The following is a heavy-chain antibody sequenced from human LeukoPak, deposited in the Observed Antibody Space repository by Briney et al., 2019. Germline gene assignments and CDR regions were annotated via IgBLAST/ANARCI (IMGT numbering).Heavy chain of an antibody. Sequence: GGSLRLSCTASGFNLGDYFMSWIRQSPGKGLEWVAFISGSGTNIHYADSVKGRFAISRDNAKNSLYLEMRSLRSEDTAVYYCATSRVFDYWGQGALISVSS. CDR3: ATSRVFDY. V-gene: IGHV3-11*04. CDR1: GFNLGDYF. J-gene: IGHJ4*02. CDR2: ISGSGTNI.